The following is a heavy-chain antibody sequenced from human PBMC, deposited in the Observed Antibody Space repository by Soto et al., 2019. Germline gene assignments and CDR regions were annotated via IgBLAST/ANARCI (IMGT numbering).Heavy chain of an antibody. CDR2: THHSGRT. D-gene: IGHD1-7*01. Sequence: QVQLQESGPGLVKPSETLILTCTVSGVCVISENYWCWVREPPGMGPEWICETHHSGRTIYNPSLTSRVTISKDKSKNQFFTGLNFVTAADTAVYYCATGTGSKWHGWGQGTLVTVSS. CDR3: ATGTGSKWHG. CDR1: GVCVISENY. V-gene: IGHV4-4*02. J-gene: IGHJ4*02.